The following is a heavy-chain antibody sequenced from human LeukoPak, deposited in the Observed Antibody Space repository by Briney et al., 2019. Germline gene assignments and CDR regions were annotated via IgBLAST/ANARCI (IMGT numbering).Heavy chain of an antibody. V-gene: IGHV4-4*07. J-gene: IGHJ6*03. CDR3: ARETTVVTPHNYYYYVDV. Sequence: SETLSLTCTVSGGSISSYYWSWIRQPAGKGLEWIGRIYTSGSTNYNPSLKSRVTISVDKSKNQFSLKLSSVTAADTAVYYCARETTVVTPHNYYYYVDVWGKGTTVTVSS. CDR2: IYTSGST. CDR1: GGSISSYY. D-gene: IGHD4-23*01.